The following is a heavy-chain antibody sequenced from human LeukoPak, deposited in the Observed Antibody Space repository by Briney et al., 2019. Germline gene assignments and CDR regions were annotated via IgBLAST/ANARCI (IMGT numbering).Heavy chain of an antibody. V-gene: IGHV1-69*04. CDR2: IIPILGIA. D-gene: IGHD2-15*01. J-gene: IGHJ4*02. Sequence: SVKVSCKASGGTFSSYAISWVRQAPGQGLEWMGGIIPILGIANYAQKFQGRVTITADKSTSTAYMELSSLRSEDTAVYYCARPEMTTPFDYWGQGTLVTVSS. CDR1: GGTFSSYA. CDR3: ARPEMTTPFDY.